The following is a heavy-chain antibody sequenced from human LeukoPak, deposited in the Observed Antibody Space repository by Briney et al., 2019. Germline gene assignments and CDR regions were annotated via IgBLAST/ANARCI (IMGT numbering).Heavy chain of an antibody. V-gene: IGHV4-59*01. CDR2: IYYSGST. J-gene: IGHJ4*02. CDR1: GGSISSYY. D-gene: IGHD6-19*01. CDR3: ARSQGKVAWQWLVTVGYCFDY. Sequence: PSETLSLTCTVSGGSISSYYWSWIRQPPGKGLEWIGYIYYSGSTNYNPSLKSRVTISVDTSKNQFSLKLSSVTAADTAVYYCARSQGKVAWQWLVTVGYCFDYWGQGTLVTVSS.